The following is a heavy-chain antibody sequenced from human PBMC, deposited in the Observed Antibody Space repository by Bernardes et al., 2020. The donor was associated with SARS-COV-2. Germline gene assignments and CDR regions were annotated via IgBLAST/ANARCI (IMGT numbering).Heavy chain of an antibody. V-gene: IGHV3-49*03. D-gene: IGHD3-3*01. CDR2: IRSKAYGGTT. CDR3: TRDRKGGYDFWSGLISLSFQHGMDV. CDR1: GFTFGDYA. J-gene: IGHJ6*02. Sequence: GGSLRLSCTASGFTFGDYAMSWFRQAPGKGLEWVGFIRSKAYGGTTEYAASVKGRFTISRDDSKSIAYLQMNSLKTEDTAVYYCTRDRKGGYDFWSGLISLSFQHGMDVWGQGTTVTVSS.